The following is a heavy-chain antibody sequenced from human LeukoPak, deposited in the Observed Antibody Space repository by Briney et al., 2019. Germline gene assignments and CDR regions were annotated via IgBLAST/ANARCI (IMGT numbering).Heavy chain of an antibody. CDR1: GFSFSTNW. J-gene: IGHJ5*01. CDR2: IKPDGSET. D-gene: IGHD6-19*01. CDR3: ATMVSVAGDS. Sequence: GGSLRLSCAGSGFSFSTNWMSWFRQAPGKGLEWVAHIKPDGSETYYVDSVKGRFTISRGNAWNSVHLQMYSLRPEDTAIYYCATMVSVAGDSWGQGTLVTVSS. V-gene: IGHV3-7*01.